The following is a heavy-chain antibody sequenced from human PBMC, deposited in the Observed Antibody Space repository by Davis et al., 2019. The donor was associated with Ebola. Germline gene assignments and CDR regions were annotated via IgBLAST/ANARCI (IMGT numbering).Heavy chain of an antibody. CDR2: IYPGDSDT. J-gene: IGHJ4*02. V-gene: IGHV5-51*01. CDR1: GYSFTSYW. CDR3: ARHYDYIWGSYHPLDY. Sequence: KVSCKGSGYSFTSYWIGWVRPMPGKGLEWMGVIYPGDSDTRYSPSFQGQVTISADKSISTAYLQWSSLKASDTAMYYCARHYDYIWGSYHPLDYWGQGTLVTVSS. D-gene: IGHD3-16*02.